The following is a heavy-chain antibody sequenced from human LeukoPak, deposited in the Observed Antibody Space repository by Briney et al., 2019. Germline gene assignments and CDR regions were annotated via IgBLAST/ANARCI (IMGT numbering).Heavy chain of an antibody. CDR2: IYYSGST. V-gene: IGHV4-39*01. Sequence: PSETLSLTCTVSGGSISSSSYYWGWIRQPRGKGLEWIGSIYYSGSTYYNPYVKSRFTISVDTSKNQFSLKLSSVTAADTAVYYCASGIAEDYFDYWGQGTLVTVSS. J-gene: IGHJ4*02. CDR3: ASGIAEDYFDY. CDR1: GGSISSSSYY. D-gene: IGHD6-13*01.